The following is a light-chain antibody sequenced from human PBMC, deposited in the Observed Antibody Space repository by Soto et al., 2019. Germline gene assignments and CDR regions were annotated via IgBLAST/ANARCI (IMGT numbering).Light chain of an antibody. V-gene: IGKV3-11*01. CDR3: QQYDSTPWT. CDR1: QSVSTS. Sequence: EIVLTQSPATLSLSPRERATLSCRASQSVSTSLAWYQQKPGQAPRLLIYDASKRATGISARFSGSGSGTDFTLTISSLEPEDFAVYYCQQYDSTPWTFGQGTRVE. J-gene: IGKJ1*01. CDR2: DAS.